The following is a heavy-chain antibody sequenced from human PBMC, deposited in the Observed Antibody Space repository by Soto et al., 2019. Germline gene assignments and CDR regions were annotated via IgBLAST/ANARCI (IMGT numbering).Heavy chain of an antibody. CDR2: IGTAGDT. J-gene: IGHJ6*02. Sequence: GGSLRLSCAASGFTFSSYDMHWVRQATGKGLEWVSAIGTAGDTYYPGSVKGRFTISRENAKNSLYLQMNSLRAEDTAVYYCAREKSTPPYYDFWSGYSRFYYYYYGMDVWGQGTTVTVSS. V-gene: IGHV3-13*01. D-gene: IGHD3-3*01. CDR3: AREKSTPPYYDFWSGYSRFYYYYYGMDV. CDR1: GFTFSSYD.